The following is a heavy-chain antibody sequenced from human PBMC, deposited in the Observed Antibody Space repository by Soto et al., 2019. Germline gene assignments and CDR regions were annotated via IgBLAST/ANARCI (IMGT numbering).Heavy chain of an antibody. CDR2: ISAYNGNT. Sequence: VKVSCKASGYTFTSYGISWVRQAPGQGLEWMGWISAYNGNTNYAQKLQGRVTMTTDTSTSTAYMELRSLRSDDTAVYYCARLVVPAAIGRQGYYYYMDVWGKGTTVTVSS. J-gene: IGHJ6*03. V-gene: IGHV1-18*01. CDR3: ARLVVPAAIGRQGYYYYMDV. D-gene: IGHD2-2*01. CDR1: GYTFTSYG.